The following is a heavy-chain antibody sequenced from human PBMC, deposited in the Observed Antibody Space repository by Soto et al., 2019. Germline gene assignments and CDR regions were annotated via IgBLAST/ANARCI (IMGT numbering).Heavy chain of an antibody. CDR2: ISAYNGNT. V-gene: IGHV1-18*04. CDR1: GYTFTSYG. D-gene: IGHD4-17*01. CDR3: ARDNAPLGYGDYVERILGGWFDP. J-gene: IGHJ5*02. Sequence: ASVKVSCKASGYTFTSYGISWVLQAPGQGLEWMGWISAYNGNTNYAQKLQGRVTMTTDTSTSTAYMELRSLRSDDTAVYYCARDNAPLGYGDYVERILGGWFDPWGQGTLVTVSS.